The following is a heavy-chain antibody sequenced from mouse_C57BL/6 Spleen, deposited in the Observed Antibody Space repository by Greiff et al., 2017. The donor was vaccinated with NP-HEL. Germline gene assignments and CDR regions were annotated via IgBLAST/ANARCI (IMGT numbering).Heavy chain of an antibody. CDR3: AREGGYFDY. V-gene: IGHV5-16*01. Sequence: EVHLVESAGGLVQPGSSMKLSCTASGFTFSDYYMAWVRQVPEKGLEWVANINYDGSSTYYLDSLKSRFIISRDNAKNILYLQMSSLKSEDTATYYCAREGGYFDYWGQGTTLTVSS. CDR2: INYDGSST. CDR1: GFTFSDYY. J-gene: IGHJ2*01.